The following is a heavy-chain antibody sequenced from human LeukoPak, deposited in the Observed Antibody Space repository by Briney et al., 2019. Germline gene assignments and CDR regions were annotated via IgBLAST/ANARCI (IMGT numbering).Heavy chain of an antibody. CDR3: ARQAELELDNYYYYMDV. J-gene: IGHJ6*03. D-gene: IGHD1-7*01. CDR2: IYYSGST. Sequence: PSETLSLTCTVSGGSISSSSYYWGWIRQPPGKGLEWIGSIYYSGSTYYNPSLKSRVTISVDTSKNQFSLKLSSVTAADTAVYYCARQAELELDNYYYYMDVWGKGTTVTVSS. CDR1: GGSISSSSYY. V-gene: IGHV4-39*01.